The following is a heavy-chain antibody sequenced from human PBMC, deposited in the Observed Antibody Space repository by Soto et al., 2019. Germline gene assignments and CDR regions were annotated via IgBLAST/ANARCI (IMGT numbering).Heavy chain of an antibody. D-gene: IGHD3-22*01. CDR1: GFSFSDYY. J-gene: IGHJ4*02. CDR2: TRNKASSYTT. V-gene: IGHV3-72*01. CDR3: GREGSSSGPDYEY. Sequence: EVQLVESGGGLVQPGGSLRLSCAASGFSFSDYYINWVRQAPGKGLEWVGRTRNKASSYTTDYDAFVKGRFTISRDDSKNLIYLQMNSLKNEDTAVYYCGREGSSSGPDYEYWGQGTLVTVSS.